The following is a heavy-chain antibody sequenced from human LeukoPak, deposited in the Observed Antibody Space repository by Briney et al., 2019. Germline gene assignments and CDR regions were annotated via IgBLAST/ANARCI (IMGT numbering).Heavy chain of an antibody. V-gene: IGHV3-23*01. Sequence: PGGSLRLSXAASGFTFSSYAMSWVRQAPGKGVEWVSAISGSGGSTYYADSVKGRFTISRDNSKNTLYLQMNSLRAEDTAVYYCAKEVRCSSTSCLFDYWGQGTLVTVSS. CDR1: GFTFSSYA. CDR2: ISGSGGST. J-gene: IGHJ4*02. CDR3: AKEVRCSSTSCLFDY. D-gene: IGHD2-2*01.